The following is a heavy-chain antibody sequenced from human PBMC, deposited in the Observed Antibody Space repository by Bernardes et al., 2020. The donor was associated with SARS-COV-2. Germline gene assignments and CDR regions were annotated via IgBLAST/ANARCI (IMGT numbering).Heavy chain of an antibody. V-gene: IGHV1-2*04. CDR1: GYAFLGYY. CDR3: ARGLSYYSDSSGYFQFDL. J-gene: IGHJ5*02. Sequence: ASVKVSCKASGYAFLGYYIHWVRQTPEQGLEWMGWINPHSGETYYKQKFQDWVTMTRDTSINTVYMELSRLTSDDTAVYYCARGLSYYSDSSGYFQFDLWGQGTQVTVSS. D-gene: IGHD3-22*01. CDR2: INPHSGET.